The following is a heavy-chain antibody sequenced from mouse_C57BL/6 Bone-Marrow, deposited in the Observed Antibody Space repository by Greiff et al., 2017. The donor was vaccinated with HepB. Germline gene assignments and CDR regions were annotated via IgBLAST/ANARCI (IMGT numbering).Heavy chain of an antibody. CDR2: ISGGGGNT. J-gene: IGHJ3*01. CDR1: GFTFSSYT. CDR3: ARQGAYYSNYGFAY. Sequence: DVHLVESGGGLVKPGGSLKLSCAASGFTFSSYTMSWVRQTPEKRLEWVATISGGGGNTYYPDSVKGRFTISRDNAKNTLYLQMSSLRSEDTALYYCARQGAYYSNYGFAYWGQGTLVTVSA. D-gene: IGHD2-5*01. V-gene: IGHV5-9*01.